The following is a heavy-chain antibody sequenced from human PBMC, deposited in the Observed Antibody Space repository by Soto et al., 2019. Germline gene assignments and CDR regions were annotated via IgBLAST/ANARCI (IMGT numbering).Heavy chain of an antibody. CDR1: GGSIRDYF. V-gene: IGHV4-59*01. Sequence: PSETLSLTGSVSGGSIRDYFWTWIRQSPGRGLEWIGYISSSGTVKYNSSLKSRVTISLDRSRNQFSLKLSSVTAADTAVYFCARDRKLELPGNYYYYGMDVWGQGTTVTVSS. J-gene: IGHJ6*02. CDR2: ISSSGTV. D-gene: IGHD1-7*01. CDR3: ARDRKLELPGNYYYYGMDV.